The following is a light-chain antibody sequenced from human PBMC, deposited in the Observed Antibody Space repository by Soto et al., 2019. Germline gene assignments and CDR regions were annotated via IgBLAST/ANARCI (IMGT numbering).Light chain of an antibody. CDR3: SSYTSSSTPYV. V-gene: IGLV2-14*01. CDR1: SSDVGGYNY. CDR2: DVT. J-gene: IGLJ1*01. Sequence: QSALTQPASVSGSPGRSITISCTGTSSDVGGYNYVSWYQQHPVKAPKLMIYDVTNRPSGVSDRFSGSKSGNTASLTISGLQAEDEADYYRSSYTSSSTPYVFGTGTKVTVL.